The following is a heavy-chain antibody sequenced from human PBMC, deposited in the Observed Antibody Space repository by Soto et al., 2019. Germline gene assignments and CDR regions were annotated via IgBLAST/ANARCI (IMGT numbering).Heavy chain of an antibody. J-gene: IGHJ3*02. CDR1: GYTFSSYG. D-gene: IGHD2-15*01. CDR3: ARSNVVSGAFDI. CDR2: TTPFNGNT. V-gene: IGHV1-45*02. Sequence: SVKVSCKASGYTFSSYGISWVRQAPGQALEWMGWTTPFNGNTNYAQKFQDRVTITRDRSMSTAYMELSSLRSEDTAMYYCARSNVVSGAFDIWGQGTIVTVSS.